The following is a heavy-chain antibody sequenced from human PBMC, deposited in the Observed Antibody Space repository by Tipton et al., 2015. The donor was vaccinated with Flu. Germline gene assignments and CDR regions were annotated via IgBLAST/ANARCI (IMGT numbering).Heavy chain of an antibody. CDR3: ARGNGFHSDS. V-gene: IGHV4-30-4*01. CDR2: IYYTGST. Sequence: TLSLTCTVSGGSISRRDHFWSWIRQPPGKGLEWIGYIYYTGSTYFNPSLESRVTISVDTSQNQFSLKLSSVTAADTAVYYCARGNGFHSDSWGRGTLVTVSS. J-gene: IGHJ4*02. CDR1: GGSISRRDHF. D-gene: IGHD5-24*01.